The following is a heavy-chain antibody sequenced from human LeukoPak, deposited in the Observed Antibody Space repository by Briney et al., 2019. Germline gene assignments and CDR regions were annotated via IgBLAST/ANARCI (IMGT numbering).Heavy chain of an antibody. V-gene: IGHV3-23*01. J-gene: IGHJ6*03. D-gene: IGHD2-15*01. CDR3: AKGSTKAYCSGGSCYRSIYYYMDV. Sequence: GGSLRLSCAASGFTFSSYAMSWVRQAPGKGLEWVSAISGSGGSTYCADSVKGRFTISRDNSKNTLYLQMNSLRAEDTAVYYCAKGSTKAYCSGGSCYRSIYYYMDVWGKGTTVTVSS. CDR2: ISGSGGST. CDR1: GFTFSSYA.